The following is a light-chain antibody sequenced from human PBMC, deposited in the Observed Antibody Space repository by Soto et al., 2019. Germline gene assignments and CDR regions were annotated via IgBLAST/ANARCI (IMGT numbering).Light chain of an antibody. CDR1: QSHVYSDGNTY. V-gene: IGKV2-30*01. J-gene: IGKJ1*01. Sequence: IVLTQSPLSLSVTLRQPASISCRSSQSHVYSDGNTYLNWFHQRPGQSPMRLIHKVSNRDSGVPDRFSGSGSDTDFTLSISRVEADDVGVFYCMQGISFTFGQGTKVDIK. CDR2: KVS. CDR3: MQGISFT.